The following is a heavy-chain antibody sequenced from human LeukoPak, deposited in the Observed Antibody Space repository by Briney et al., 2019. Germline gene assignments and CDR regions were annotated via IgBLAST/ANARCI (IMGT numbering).Heavy chain of an antibody. CDR3: VRHDGRGGATMGALDS. J-gene: IGHJ4*02. D-gene: IGHD5-12*01. V-gene: IGHV6-1*01. CDR1: GDSVSSNSAA. Sequence: SQTLSLTCAISGDSVSSNSAAWNWIRQSPSRGLEWLGRTYYRSKWYNDYAVSVKSRITINPDTSKNQFSLQLNSVTAADTAVYYCVRHDGRGGATMGALDSWGQGSLVTVSS. CDR2: TYYRSKWYN.